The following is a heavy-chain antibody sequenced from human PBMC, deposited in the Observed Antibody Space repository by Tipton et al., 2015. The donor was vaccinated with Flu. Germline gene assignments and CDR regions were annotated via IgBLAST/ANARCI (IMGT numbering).Heavy chain of an antibody. Sequence: QLVQSGAEVKKPGASVKVSCKASGYTFTSYGISWVRQAPGQGLEWMGWISAYNGNTNYAQKLQGRVTMTTDTSTSTAYMELRSRRSDDTAVYYCARVGGREYYYDSSGAVDYWGQGTLVTVSS. CDR1: GYTFTSYG. J-gene: IGHJ4*02. D-gene: IGHD3-22*01. V-gene: IGHV1-18*01. CDR2: ISAYNGNT. CDR3: ARVGGREYYYDSSGAVDY.